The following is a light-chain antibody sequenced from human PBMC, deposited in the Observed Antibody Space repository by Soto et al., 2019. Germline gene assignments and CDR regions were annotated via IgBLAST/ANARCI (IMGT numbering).Light chain of an antibody. CDR1: RNDVGGYNY. CDR3: RSYTNSSAFYV. Sequence: QSLVTQPASVSGSPGRSITISCTGTRNDVGGYNYVSWYQHHPGKAPKLIISQVSNRPSGVSNRFSASKSGNTASLTISGLQAEDESDYYCRSYTNSSAFYVFGTGTKVTVL. J-gene: IGLJ1*01. CDR2: QVS. V-gene: IGLV2-14*01.